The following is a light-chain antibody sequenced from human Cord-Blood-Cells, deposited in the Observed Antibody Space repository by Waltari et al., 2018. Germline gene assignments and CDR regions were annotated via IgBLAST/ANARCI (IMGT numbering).Light chain of an antibody. CDR1: QSISSW. CDR3: QQYNSYPWT. CDR2: KAF. J-gene: IGKJ1*01. Sequence: DIQMTQSPSTLSASVGDRVNITCRASQSISSWVAWYQQKPGKATKLLIYKAFSLESGVPSRLSGSGSGTECTLTSSSLEPDDFATYYCQQYNSYPWTFGQGTKVEIK. V-gene: IGKV1-5*03.